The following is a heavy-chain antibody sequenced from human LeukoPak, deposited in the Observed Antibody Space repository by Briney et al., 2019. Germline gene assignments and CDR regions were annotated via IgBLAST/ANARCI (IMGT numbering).Heavy chain of an antibody. Sequence: PGGSLRLSCAASGFTFSSYEMNWVRQVPGKGLEWVSYISGSGSTIYYADSVKGRFTISRDNAKNSLYLQMNSLRAEDTAVYYCARESITMVRGVTPYYYYYGMDVWGKGTTVTVSS. CDR2: ISGSGSTI. CDR1: GFTFSSYE. V-gene: IGHV3-48*03. D-gene: IGHD3-10*01. CDR3: ARESITMVRGVTPYYYYYGMDV. J-gene: IGHJ6*04.